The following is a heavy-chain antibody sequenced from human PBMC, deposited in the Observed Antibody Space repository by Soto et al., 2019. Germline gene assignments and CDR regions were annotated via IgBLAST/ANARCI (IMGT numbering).Heavy chain of an antibody. V-gene: IGHV1-18*01. CDR1: GYTFTSYG. CDR3: ARDRDYVWGSYRPRGFDP. CDR2: ISAYNGNT. J-gene: IGHJ5*02. D-gene: IGHD3-16*02. Sequence: ASMKVSCKASGYTFTSYGISWVRQAPGQGLEWMGWISAYNGNTNYAQKLQGRVTMTTDTSTSTAYMELRSLRSDDTAVYYCARDRDYVWGSYRPRGFDPWGQGTLVTVSS.